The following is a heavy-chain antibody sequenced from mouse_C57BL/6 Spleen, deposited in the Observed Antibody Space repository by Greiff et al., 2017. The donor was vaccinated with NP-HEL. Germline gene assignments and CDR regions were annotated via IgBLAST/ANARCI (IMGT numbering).Heavy chain of an antibody. J-gene: IGHJ1*03. CDR3: ARSGYYSYWYFDV. CDR2: INPYNGGT. Sequence: EVKLMESGPVLVKPGASVKMSCKASGYTFTDYYMNWVKQSHGKSLEWLGVINPYNGGTSYNQKFKGKATLTVDKSSSTAYMELNSLTSEDSAVYFCARSGYYSYWYFDVWGTGTTGTVSS. D-gene: IGHD2-3*01. CDR1: GYTFTDYY. V-gene: IGHV1-19*01.